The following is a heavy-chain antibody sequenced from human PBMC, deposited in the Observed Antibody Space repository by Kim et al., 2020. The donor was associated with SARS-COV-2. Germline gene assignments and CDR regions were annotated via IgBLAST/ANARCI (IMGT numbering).Heavy chain of an antibody. CDR1: GFTFSSYW. CDR2: IKQDGSEK. Sequence: GGSLRLSCAASGFTFSSYWMSWVRQAPGKGLEWVANIKQDGSEKYYVDSVKGRFTISRDNAKNSLYLQMNSLRAKDTAVYYCARDSFVAENTSYYYYYGMDVWGQGTTVTVSS. V-gene: IGHV3-7*03. D-gene: IGHD3-16*01. CDR3: ARDSFVAENTSYYYYYGMDV. J-gene: IGHJ6*02.